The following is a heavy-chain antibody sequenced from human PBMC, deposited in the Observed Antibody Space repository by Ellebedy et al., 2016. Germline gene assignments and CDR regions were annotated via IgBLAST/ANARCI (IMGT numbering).Heavy chain of an antibody. CDR3: ASLAGGKRYND. J-gene: IGHJ4*02. V-gene: IGHV3-7*01. D-gene: IGHD6-13*01. CDR1: GFTFSAYW. CDR2: IKQDGTKT. Sequence: GGSLRLSCVASGFTFSAYWMSWVRQAPGKGLEWVANIKQDGTKTYHVDSVKGRFTISRDNARSLLYLQMNSLRVEDTAVYYCASLAGGKRYNDWGQGTLVTVAT.